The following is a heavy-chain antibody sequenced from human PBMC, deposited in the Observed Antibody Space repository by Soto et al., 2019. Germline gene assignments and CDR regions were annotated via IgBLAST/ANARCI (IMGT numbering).Heavy chain of an antibody. CDR3: ANRGYSYGFVIY. CDR1: GYTFTSYY. CDR2: INPSGGST. Sequence: ASVKVSCKASGYTFTSYYMHWVRQAPGQGLEWMGIINPSGGSTSYAQKFQGRVTITADKSTSTAYMELSSLRSEDTAVYYCANRGYSYGFVIYWGQGTLVTVS. V-gene: IGHV1-46*01. J-gene: IGHJ4*02. D-gene: IGHD5-18*01.